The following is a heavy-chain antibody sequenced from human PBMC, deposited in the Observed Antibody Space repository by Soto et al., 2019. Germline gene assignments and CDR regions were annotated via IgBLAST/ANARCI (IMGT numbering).Heavy chain of an antibody. J-gene: IGHJ4*02. D-gene: IGHD2-2*01. CDR3: ARAGGVSRYCSSTSCYYGFHSSGWPRWVYFDY. V-gene: IGHV1-3*01. CDR1: GYTFTSYA. Sequence: GASVKVSCKASGYTFTSYAMHWVRQAPGQRLEWMGWINAGNGNTKYSQKFQGRVTITRDTSASTAYMELSSLRSEDTAVYYCARAGGVSRYCSSTSCYYGFHSSGWPRWVYFDYWGQGTLVTVSS. CDR2: INAGNGNT.